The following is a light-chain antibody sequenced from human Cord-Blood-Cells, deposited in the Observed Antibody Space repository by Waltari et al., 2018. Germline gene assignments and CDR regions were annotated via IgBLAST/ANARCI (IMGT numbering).Light chain of an antibody. CDR2: GAS. CDR3: PQYCSAYT. Sequence: EIVLTQSPGTLSLSPGERATLSCRASQRVSSSYLAWYQQKPGQAPRLLIYGASSRAPGLPDRISGSGSGTHFSLTISRLAPEDFAVYDCPQYCSAYTFCHGTKLEIK. J-gene: IGKJ2*01. V-gene: IGKV3-20*01. CDR1: QRVSSSY.